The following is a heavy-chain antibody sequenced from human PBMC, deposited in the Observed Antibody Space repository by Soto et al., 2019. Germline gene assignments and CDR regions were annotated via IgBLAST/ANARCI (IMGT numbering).Heavy chain of an antibody. V-gene: IGHV3-23*01. CDR1: EFTFSTYA. Sequence: EVQLLESGGGLVQPGGSLTLSCAASEFTFSTYAMTWVRLVPGKGLEWVSGISGSGGATYYRDSVKGRFTISRDNARNTLYLQMTSLRAEDTGIYYCAKDKTGGYSSGWFHYSYGMDVWGQGTTVTVSS. CDR2: ISGSGGAT. J-gene: IGHJ6*02. D-gene: IGHD6-19*01. CDR3: AKDKTGGYSSGWFHYSYGMDV.